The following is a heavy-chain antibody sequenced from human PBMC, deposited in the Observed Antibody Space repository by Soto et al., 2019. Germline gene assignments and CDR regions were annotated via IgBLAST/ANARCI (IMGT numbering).Heavy chain of an antibody. V-gene: IGHV4-30-2*01. CDR1: GGFISSGGYS. D-gene: IGHD3-16*01. J-gene: IGHJ4*02. Sequence: SETLSLTCAVSGGFISSGGYSWSWIRQPPGKGLEWIGYIYHSGSTYYNPSLKSRVTISVDRSKNQFSLKLSSVTAADTAVYYCASLRGTPFDYWGQGTLVTVSS. CDR2: IYHSGST. CDR3: ASLRGTPFDY.